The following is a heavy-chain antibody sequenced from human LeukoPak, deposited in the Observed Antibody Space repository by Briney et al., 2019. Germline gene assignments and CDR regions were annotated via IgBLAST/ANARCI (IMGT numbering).Heavy chain of an antibody. CDR1: GFTFSTYG. D-gene: IGHD7-27*01. J-gene: IGHJ6*02. CDR3: ARGTGYYYYGMDV. V-gene: IGHV3-33*01. Sequence: GGSLRLSCAASGFTFSTYGMHWGRQAPGKGLEWVAYISYDGSDKYYADSVKGRFTISRDNSKNTLYLQMNSLRAEDTAVYYCARGTGYYYYGMDVWGQGTTVTVSS. CDR2: ISYDGSDK.